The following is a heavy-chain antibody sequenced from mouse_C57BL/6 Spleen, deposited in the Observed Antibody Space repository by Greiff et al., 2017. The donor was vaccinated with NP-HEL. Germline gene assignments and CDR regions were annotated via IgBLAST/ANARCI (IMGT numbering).Heavy chain of an antibody. D-gene: IGHD2-5*01. CDR3: VRHHYSNYFDY. Sequence: EVKLVESGGGLVQPKGSLKLSCAASGFSFNTYAMNWVRQAPGKGLEWVARIRSKSNNYATYYADSVKDRFTISRDDSESMLYLQMNNLKTEDTAMYYCVRHHYSNYFDYWGQGTTLTVSS. V-gene: IGHV10-1*01. CDR2: IRSKSNNYAT. CDR1: GFSFNTYA. J-gene: IGHJ2*01.